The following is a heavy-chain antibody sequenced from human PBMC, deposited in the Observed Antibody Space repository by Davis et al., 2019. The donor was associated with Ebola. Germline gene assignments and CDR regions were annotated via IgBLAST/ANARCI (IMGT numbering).Heavy chain of an antibody. Sequence: ASVTVSCKASGYTFTSYDINWVRQATGQGLEWMGWMNPNSGNTGYAQKFQGRVTMTRNTSISTAYMELSSLRSEDTAVYYCARTRGVRFLEWLLYGWFDPWGQGTLVTVSS. V-gene: IGHV1-8*01. D-gene: IGHD3-3*01. J-gene: IGHJ5*02. CDR1: GYTFTSYD. CDR3: ARTRGVRFLEWLLYGWFDP. CDR2: MNPNSGNT.